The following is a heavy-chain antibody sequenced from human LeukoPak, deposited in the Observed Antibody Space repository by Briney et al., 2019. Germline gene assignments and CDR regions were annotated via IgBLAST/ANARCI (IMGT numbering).Heavy chain of an antibody. CDR3: ARGSEVGARSYFDY. CDR1: GFTFSSYS. Sequence: GGSLRLSCAGSGFTFSSYSMNWVRQAPGKGLEWVSSISGTSDYIYYAESVKGRFTISRDNAKNSLYLQMNSLRAEDTAVYYCARGSEVGARSYFDYWGQGTLVTVSS. D-gene: IGHD1-26*01. CDR2: ISGTSDYI. J-gene: IGHJ4*02. V-gene: IGHV3-21*01.